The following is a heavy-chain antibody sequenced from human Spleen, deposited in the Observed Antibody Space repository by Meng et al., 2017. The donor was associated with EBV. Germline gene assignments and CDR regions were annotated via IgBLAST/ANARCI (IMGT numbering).Heavy chain of an antibody. V-gene: IGHV3-23*04. Sequence: VQLVEAGGGLVKPGGSLRLSCAASGFSFSDYYMSWIRQAPGKGLEWVSTISGSGDTTFYADSVKGRFTISRDNSKNTLYLEMSGLRAEDTAVYYCARLDYSNYFGWGQGTLVTVSS. D-gene: IGHD4-11*01. CDR1: GFSFSDYY. J-gene: IGHJ4*02. CDR3: ARLDYSNYFG. CDR2: ISGSGDTT.